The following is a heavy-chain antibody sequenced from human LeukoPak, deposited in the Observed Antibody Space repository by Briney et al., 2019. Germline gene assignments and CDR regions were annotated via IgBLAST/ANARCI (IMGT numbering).Heavy chain of an antibody. J-gene: IGHJ6*03. Sequence: GGTLRLSCAASGFTFSNYGLSWVRQAPGKGLEWVSGITGSGGSTYYADSVKGRFTISRDNSKNTLYLQMNSLRAEDTAVYYCAKGSKGAYYYYYYMDVWGKGTTVTVSS. V-gene: IGHV3-23*01. D-gene: IGHD2/OR15-2a*01. CDR3: AKGSKGAYYYYYYMDV. CDR2: ITGSGGST. CDR1: GFTFSNYG.